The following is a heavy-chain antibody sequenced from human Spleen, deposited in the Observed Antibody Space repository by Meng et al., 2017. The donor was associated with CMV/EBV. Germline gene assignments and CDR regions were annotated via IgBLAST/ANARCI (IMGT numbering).Heavy chain of an antibody. V-gene: IGHV3-69-1*02. CDR3: AREEWLHPILDY. J-gene: IGHJ4*02. CDR1: GFSVSSKS. CDR2: IHTTGAT. Sequence: GESLKISCAASGFSVSSKSMNWVRQAPGKGLEWVSRIHTTGATYYADSVKGRFTVPRDNAKSSLFLQMNSLRVEDTAVYYCAREEWLHPILDYWGQGSLVTVSS. D-gene: IGHD5-12*01.